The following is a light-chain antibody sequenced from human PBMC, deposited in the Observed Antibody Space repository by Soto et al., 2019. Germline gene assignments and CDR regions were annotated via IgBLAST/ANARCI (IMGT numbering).Light chain of an antibody. Sequence: EIVLTQSPATLSLSPGEIATLSCRASQSVGDYLGWYQQKPGQAHRLLIYDASQRATGVPARFSASGSGTDFTLTISSLEPEDFAIYYCQQREDWPRAFGGGTKVEFK. J-gene: IGKJ4*01. CDR2: DAS. V-gene: IGKV3-11*01. CDR1: QSVGDY. CDR3: QQREDWPRA.